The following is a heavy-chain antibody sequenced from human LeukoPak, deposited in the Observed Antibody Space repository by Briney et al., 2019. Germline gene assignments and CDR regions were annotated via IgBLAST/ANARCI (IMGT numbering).Heavy chain of an antibody. CDR2: MNPNSGNT. Sequence: ASVKVSCKASGYTFTSYDINWVRQATGQGLEWMGWMNPNSGNTGYAQKFQGRVTMTRNTSISTAYMELSSLRSEDTAVYYCARGVGYSGSWSASPYWFDPWGQGTLVTVSS. D-gene: IGHD6-13*01. J-gene: IGHJ5*02. V-gene: IGHV1-8*01. CDR3: ARGVGYSGSWSASPYWFDP. CDR1: GYTFTSYD.